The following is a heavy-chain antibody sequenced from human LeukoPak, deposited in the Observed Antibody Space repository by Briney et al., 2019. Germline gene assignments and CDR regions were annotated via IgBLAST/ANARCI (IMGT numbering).Heavy chain of an antibody. CDR1: GFSFSNYE. Sequence: GGSLRLSCVASGFSFSNYEMNWVRQTPGKGLEWVSYISSSSSTIYYADSVKGRFTISRDNAKNSLYLQMNSLRAEDTAVYYCTKKGRGSFDYWGQGTLVTVSS. J-gene: IGHJ4*02. V-gene: IGHV3-48*03. CDR2: ISSSSSTI. CDR3: TKKGRGSFDY.